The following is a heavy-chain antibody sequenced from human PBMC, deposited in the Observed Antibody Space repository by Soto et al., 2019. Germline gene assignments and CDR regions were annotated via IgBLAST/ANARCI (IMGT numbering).Heavy chain of an antibody. D-gene: IGHD2-15*01. CDR1: GYTFTGYY. CDR3: ARDLAKGGGSAGFDY. CDR2: INPNSGGT. Sequence: QVQLVQSGAEVKKPGASVKVSRKASGYTFTGYYIHWVRQAPGQGLEWMGWINPNSGGTKYPQKFQGRVTMTRDTSISTVYMSLTGLKSDDTAVYFCARDLAKGGGSAGFDYWGQGTLVAVSS. J-gene: IGHJ4*02. V-gene: IGHV1-2*02.